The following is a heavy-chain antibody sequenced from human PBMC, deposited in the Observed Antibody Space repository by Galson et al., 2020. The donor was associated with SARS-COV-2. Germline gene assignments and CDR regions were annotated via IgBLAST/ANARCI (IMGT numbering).Heavy chain of an antibody. J-gene: IGHJ4*02. D-gene: IGHD3-3*01. Sequence: GESLKISCAASGFTFSSYAMSWVRQAPGKGLAWVSALSASGGSTYYADSVKGRFTISRDNSKNTLHLQMNSLRAEDTAVYYCAKDGGLWRYDFWTGYYPYFDYWGQGTLVTAPS. CDR1: GFTFSSYA. V-gene: IGHV3-23*01. CDR3: AKDGGLWRYDFWTGYYPYFDY. CDR2: LSASGGST.